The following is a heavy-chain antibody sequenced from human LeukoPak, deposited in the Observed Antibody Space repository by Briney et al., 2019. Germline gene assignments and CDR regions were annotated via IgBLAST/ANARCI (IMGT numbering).Heavy chain of an antibody. CDR3: ARGSSFGY. Sequence: GGSLRLSCAASGFTFSSYLMHWVRQAPGKGLVWVSRINSDGSDTGYADSVKGRFTISRDNAENTLHLQMNSLRAEDTAVYYCARGSSFGYWGQGTLVTVSS. J-gene: IGHJ4*02. D-gene: IGHD3-10*01. V-gene: IGHV3-74*01. CDR1: GFTFSSYL. CDR2: INSDGSDT.